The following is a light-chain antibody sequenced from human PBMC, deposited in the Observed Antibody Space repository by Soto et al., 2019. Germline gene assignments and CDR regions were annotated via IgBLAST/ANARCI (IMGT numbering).Light chain of an antibody. V-gene: IGKV3-20*01. J-gene: IGKJ1*01. CDR3: QQYGSSPRT. CDR2: GAS. CDR1: QSVSSNY. Sequence: EIVLTQSPGTLSLSPGERATLSCRASQSVSSNYLAWYQQKPGQAPRLLIYGASSRATGIPDRFSGSESGTDFTLIISRLETEDFAVYYCQQYGSSPRTFGQGTKVEIK.